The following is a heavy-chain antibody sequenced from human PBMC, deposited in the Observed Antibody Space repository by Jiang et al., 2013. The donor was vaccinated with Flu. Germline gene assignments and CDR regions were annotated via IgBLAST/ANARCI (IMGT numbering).Heavy chain of an antibody. CDR3: ARASRITIFGVGKSCYFDY. CDR1: GGTFSSYA. CDR2: IIPILGIA. Sequence: GAEVKKPGSSVKVSCKASGGTFSSYAISWVRQAPGQGLEWMGRIIPILGIANYAQKFQGRVTITADKSTSTAYMELSSLRSEDTAVYYCARASRITIFGVGKSCYFDYWGQGTLVTVSS. J-gene: IGHJ4*02. D-gene: IGHD3-3*01. V-gene: IGHV1-69*04.